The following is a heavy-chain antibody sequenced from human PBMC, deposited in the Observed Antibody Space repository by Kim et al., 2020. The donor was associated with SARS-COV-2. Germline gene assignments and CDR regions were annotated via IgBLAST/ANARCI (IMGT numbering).Heavy chain of an antibody. J-gene: IGHJ6*02. CDR3: AGELKASYYYYGMDV. Sequence: DSLQGRFTISRDNAKNSLYLQMDSLRAEDTAVYYCAGELKASYYYYGMDVWGQGTTVTVSS. V-gene: IGHV3-11*06.